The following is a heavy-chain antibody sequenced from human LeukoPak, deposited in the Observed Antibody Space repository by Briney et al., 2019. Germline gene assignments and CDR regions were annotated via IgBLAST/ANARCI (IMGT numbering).Heavy chain of an antibody. CDR3: AKMLGYCSSTSCYTCPYYYGMDV. V-gene: IGHV3-23*01. D-gene: IGHD2-2*02. CDR2: ISGSGGST. CDR1: GFTFSNYA. Sequence: GGSLRLSCAASGFTFSNYAMSWVRQAPGKGLEWVSTISGSGGSTYYADSVKGRFTISRDNSKNTLYLQMNSLRAEDTAVYYCAKMLGYCSSTSCYTCPYYYGMDVWGQGTTVTVSS. J-gene: IGHJ6*02.